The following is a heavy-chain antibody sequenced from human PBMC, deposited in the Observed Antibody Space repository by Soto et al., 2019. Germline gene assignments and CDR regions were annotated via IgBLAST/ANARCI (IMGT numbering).Heavy chain of an antibody. CDR1: GFTFSSYA. V-gene: IGHV3-23*01. J-gene: IGHJ4*02. CDR3: AKASALTLYYYDSSGSALAD. D-gene: IGHD3-22*01. CDR2: ISGSGGST. Sequence: GGSLRLSCAASGFTFSSYAMSWVRQAPGKGLEWVSGISGSGGSTYYADSVKGRFTISRDNSKSTLYLQMNSLRAEDTAVYYCAKASALTLYYYDSSGSALADWGQGTLVTVSS.